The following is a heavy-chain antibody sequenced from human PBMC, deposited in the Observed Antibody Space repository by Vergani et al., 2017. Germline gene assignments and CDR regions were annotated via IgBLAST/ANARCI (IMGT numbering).Heavy chain of an antibody. J-gene: IGHJ2*01. CDR2: ISPSGSRT. Sequence: DVQLLESGGGLVQPGGSLSLSCAASGIIFSKNAMTWVRQTPGKGLEWVSVISPSGSRTYYADSVKGRFTMSRDNSKNTLYLQMNSPRADDTAVYYCVRLPRGPWNFDLWGRGTLITVSS. V-gene: IGHV3-23*01. CDR1: GIIFSKNA. CDR3: VRLPRGPWNFDL.